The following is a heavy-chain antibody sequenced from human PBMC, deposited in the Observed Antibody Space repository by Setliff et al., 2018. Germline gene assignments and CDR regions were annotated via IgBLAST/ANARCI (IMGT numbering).Heavy chain of an antibody. J-gene: IGHJ4*01. CDR3: ARTGTYRYFDY. D-gene: IGHD1-1*01. CDR1: GVSIAGSHYY. Sequence: PPETLSLTCNVSGVSIAGSHYYWGWIRQPPGKGLEWIGRIDYSGNTYYNSSLKNRVTISVDTSKTAFSLKLKSVTAADTAVYYCARTGTYRYFDYLGQGTPVTVSS. CDR2: IDYSGNT. V-gene: IGHV4-39*02.